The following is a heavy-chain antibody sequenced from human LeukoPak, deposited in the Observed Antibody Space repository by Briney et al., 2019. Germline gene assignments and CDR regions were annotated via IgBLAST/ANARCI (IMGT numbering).Heavy chain of an antibody. Sequence: KSGGSLRLSCAASGFTFSSYSMNWVRQAPGKGLEWVSSISSSSSYIYYADSVKGRFTISRDNAKNSLYPQMNSLRAEDTAVYYCAKNLHYYDSSGYYAPNWFDPWGQGTLVTVSS. CDR3: AKNLHYYDSSGYYAPNWFDP. CDR1: GFTFSSYS. V-gene: IGHV3-21*01. CDR2: ISSSSSYI. D-gene: IGHD3-22*01. J-gene: IGHJ5*02.